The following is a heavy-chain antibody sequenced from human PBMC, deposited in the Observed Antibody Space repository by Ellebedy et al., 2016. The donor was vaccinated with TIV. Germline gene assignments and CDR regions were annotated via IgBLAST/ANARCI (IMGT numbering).Heavy chain of an antibody. Sequence: GESLKISCAASGFTFSIYWMSWVRLAPGKGLECVANIKQDGSEKSYVDSGKGRFTISRDNAKNSLHLQMNGLRAEDTDVYYCARHTDYALDYWGQGALVTVSS. CDR3: ARHTDYALDY. J-gene: IGHJ4*02. CDR2: IKQDGSEK. V-gene: IGHV3-7*01. CDR1: GFTFSIYW. D-gene: IGHD4-17*01.